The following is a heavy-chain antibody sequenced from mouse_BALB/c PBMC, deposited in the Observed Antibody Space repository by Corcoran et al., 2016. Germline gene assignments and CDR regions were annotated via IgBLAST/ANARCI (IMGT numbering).Heavy chain of an antibody. V-gene: IGHV14-3*02. Sequence: EVQLQQSGAELVKPGASVKLSCTAYGFNIKDTYMHWVKQRREQCLEWIGRMDPANGHTKYDPKFQGKATITADTSSNTAYLQLSSLTSEDTAVYYGATGTDYVGQGTTLAVSS. CDR2: MDPANGHT. J-gene: IGHJ2*01. D-gene: IGHD4-1*01. CDR1: GFNIKDTY. CDR3: ATGTDY.